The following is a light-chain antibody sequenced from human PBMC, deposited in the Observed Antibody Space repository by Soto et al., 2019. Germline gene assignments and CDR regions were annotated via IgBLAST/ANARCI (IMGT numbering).Light chain of an antibody. CDR3: QQSYSTPT. V-gene: IGKV3-11*01. J-gene: IGKJ1*01. Sequence: EVVLTQSPATLSLSPGERATLSCRASQSISNSLAWYQQKPGQAPRLLIYEASNRATGIPARFSGTGSGTDFTLTISSLQPEDFATYYCQQSYSTPTFGQGTKVEIK. CDR1: QSISNS. CDR2: EAS.